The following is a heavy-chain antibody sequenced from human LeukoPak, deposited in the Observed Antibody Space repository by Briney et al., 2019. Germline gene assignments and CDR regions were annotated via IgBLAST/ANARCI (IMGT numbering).Heavy chain of an antibody. J-gene: IGHJ4*02. CDR2: ISSSSTYI. V-gene: IGHV3-21*01. CDR1: EFTFSTYS. CDR3: AKDGIAAADGYFDY. Sequence: GGSLRLSCAASEFTFSTYSMNWVRQAPGKGLEWVSSISSSSTYIYYADSVKGRFTISRDNAKNSLYLQMNSLRAEDTAVYYCAKDGIAAADGYFDYWGQGTLVTVSS. D-gene: IGHD6-13*01.